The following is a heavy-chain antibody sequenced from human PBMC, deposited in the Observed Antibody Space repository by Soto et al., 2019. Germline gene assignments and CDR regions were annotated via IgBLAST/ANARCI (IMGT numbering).Heavy chain of an antibody. J-gene: IGHJ4*02. D-gene: IGHD3-22*01. CDR1: GYTFTGYY. CDR2: INPNSGGT. V-gene: IGHV1-2*02. Sequence: QVQLVQSGAEVKKPGASVKVSCKASGYTFTGYYMHWVRQAPGQGLEWMGWINPNSGGTNYAQKFQGVVTMTRDTSISTAYMELSRLRSDDTAVYYCARDSRTTYYDSSGYPPDYWGQGTLVTVSS. CDR3: ARDSRTTYYDSSGYPPDY.